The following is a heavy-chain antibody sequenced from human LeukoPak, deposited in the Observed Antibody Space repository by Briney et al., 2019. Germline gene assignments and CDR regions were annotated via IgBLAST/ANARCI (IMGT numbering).Heavy chain of an antibody. D-gene: IGHD3-22*01. V-gene: IGHV3-30*18. Sequence: PGGSLRLSCAAAGFTFTSYSMNWVRQAPGKGLEWVAVISYDGSNKYFADSVKGRFTISRDNSMNTLYLQMNSLRAEDTALYYCAKDKEDNSGYHFYYYYGMDVWGQGTTVTVSS. J-gene: IGHJ6*02. CDR1: GFTFTSYS. CDR2: ISYDGSNK. CDR3: AKDKEDNSGYHFYYYYGMDV.